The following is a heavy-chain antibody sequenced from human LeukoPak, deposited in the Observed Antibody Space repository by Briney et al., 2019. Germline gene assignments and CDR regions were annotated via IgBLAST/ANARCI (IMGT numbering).Heavy chain of an antibody. V-gene: IGHV4-34*01. Sequence: SETLSLTCAVYGGSFSGYYWNWIRQPPGKGLEWIGEINQSGSTNYNPSLKSRVTISVDTSKNQFSLKLSSVTAADTAVYYCASNARDILTGYFYHYYYMDVWGKGTTVTVSS. CDR1: GGSFSGYY. CDR3: ASNARDILTGYFYHYYYMDV. J-gene: IGHJ6*03. D-gene: IGHD3-9*01. CDR2: INQSGST.